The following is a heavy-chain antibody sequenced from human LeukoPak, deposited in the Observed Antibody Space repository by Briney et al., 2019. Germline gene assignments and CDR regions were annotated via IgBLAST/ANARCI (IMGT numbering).Heavy chain of an antibody. CDR1: GFTFSSYG. D-gene: IGHD2-15*01. V-gene: IGHV3-30*18. Sequence: GGSLRLSCAASGFTFSSYGMHWVRQAPGKGLEWVAVISYDGSNKYYADSVKGRFTISRDNSRNTLFLQMSSLRAEDTALYYCAKLFSYCTGGTCYSFPDFWGLGTLVTVSS. CDR2: ISYDGSNK. CDR3: AKLFSYCTGGTCYSFPDF. J-gene: IGHJ4*02.